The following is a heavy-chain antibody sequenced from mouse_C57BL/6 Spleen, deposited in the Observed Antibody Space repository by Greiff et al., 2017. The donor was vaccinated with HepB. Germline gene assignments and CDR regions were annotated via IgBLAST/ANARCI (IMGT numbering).Heavy chain of an antibody. CDR2: INPNYGTT. CDR3: ASRYGNYKVDYFDY. Sequence: EVQLQQSGPELVKPGASVKISCKASGYSFTDYNMNWVKQSNGKSLEWIGIINPNYGTTSYNQKFKGKATLTVDQSSSTAYMQLNSLTSEDSAVYYCASRYGNYKVDYFDYWGQGTTLTVSS. J-gene: IGHJ2*01. D-gene: IGHD2-1*01. V-gene: IGHV1-39*01. CDR1: GYSFTDYN.